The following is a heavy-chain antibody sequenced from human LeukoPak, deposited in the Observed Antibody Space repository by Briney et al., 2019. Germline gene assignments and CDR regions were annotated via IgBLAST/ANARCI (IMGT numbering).Heavy chain of an antibody. D-gene: IGHD4-23*01. CDR2: ISYDGSNK. CDR1: GFTFSSYA. J-gene: IGHJ4*02. CDR3: ARTVGYGDNDFDY. Sequence: GGSLRLSCAASGFTFSSYAVHWVRQAPGKGLEWVALISYDGSNKYYADSVKGRFTISRDSSKNTLYLQMDSLRAEDTAVYYCARTVGYGDNDFDYWGQGTLVTVSS. V-gene: IGHV3-30-3*01.